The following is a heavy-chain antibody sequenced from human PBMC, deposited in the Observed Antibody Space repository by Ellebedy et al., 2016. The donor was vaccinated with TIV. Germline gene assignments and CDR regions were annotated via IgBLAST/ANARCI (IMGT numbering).Heavy chain of an antibody. CDR2: INPNTGGT. CDR1: TYTFTGYL. D-gene: IGHD4-17*01. J-gene: IGHJ4*02. CDR3: AREDRDYGDYLDS. V-gene: IGHV1-2*02. Sequence: ASVKVSXXSPTYTFTGYLIHWVRQAPGQGLEWVGRINPNTGGTSFAQKFEGRVTMTRDTSIRTAFMELSGLTSDDTAVYFCAREDRDYGDYLDSWGQGTLIIVS.